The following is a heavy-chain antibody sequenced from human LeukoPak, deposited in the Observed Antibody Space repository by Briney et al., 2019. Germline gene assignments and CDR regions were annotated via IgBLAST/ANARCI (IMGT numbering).Heavy chain of an antibody. Sequence: GASVKVSCKASGYTFTSYGISWVRQAPGQGLEWMGWISAYNGNTNYAQKLQGRVTMTTDTSTSTAYMELRSLRSDDTAVYYCARGGGRDIVVVPAENWFDLWGQGTLVTVSS. J-gene: IGHJ5*02. V-gene: IGHV1-18*01. CDR2: ISAYNGNT. D-gene: IGHD2-2*01. CDR1: GYTFTSYG. CDR3: ARGGGRDIVVVPAENWFDL.